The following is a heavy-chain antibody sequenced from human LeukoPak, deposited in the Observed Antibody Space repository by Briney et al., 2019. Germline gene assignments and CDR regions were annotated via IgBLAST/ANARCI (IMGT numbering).Heavy chain of an antibody. D-gene: IGHD1-26*01. CDR2: ISGSGGST. CDR3: AKAFGSRWELLTLDAFDI. V-gene: IGHV3-23*01. CDR1: GFTFSSYP. J-gene: IGHJ3*02. Sequence: GGSLRLSCAASGFTFSSYPMSWVRQAPGKGLEWVSAISGSGGSTYYADSVKGRFTISRDNSKNTLYLQMNSLRAEDTAVYYCAKAFGSRWELLTLDAFDIWGQGTMVTVSS.